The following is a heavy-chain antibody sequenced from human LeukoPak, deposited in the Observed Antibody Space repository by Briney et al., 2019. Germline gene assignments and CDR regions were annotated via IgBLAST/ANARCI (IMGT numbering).Heavy chain of an antibody. CDR1: GGSISSYY. V-gene: IGHV4-4*07. D-gene: IGHD5-12*01. CDR3: ARVRGLRHRNFLDV. Sequence: SETLSLTCTVSGGSISSYYWTWIRQPAGKGLEWIGRIYTTGSTNYNPSLKSRVTMSVDTSENQFSLKLSSVTAADTAVYYCARVRGLRHRNFLDVWGKGTTVTISS. CDR2: IYTTGST. J-gene: IGHJ6*04.